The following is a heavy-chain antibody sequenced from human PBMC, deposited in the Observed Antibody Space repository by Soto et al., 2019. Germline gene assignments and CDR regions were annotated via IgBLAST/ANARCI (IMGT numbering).Heavy chain of an antibody. CDR3: ARDHVDDWNVFRDAFDI. D-gene: IGHD1-1*01. J-gene: IGHJ3*02. V-gene: IGHV1-3*01. Sequence: KFQGRVTITRDTSASTAYMELSSLRSEDTAVYYCARDHVDDWNVFRDAFDIWGQGTMVTVSS.